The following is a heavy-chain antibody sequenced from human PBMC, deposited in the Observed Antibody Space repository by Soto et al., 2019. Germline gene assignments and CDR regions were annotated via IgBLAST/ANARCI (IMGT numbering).Heavy chain of an antibody. D-gene: IGHD4-17*01. Sequence: EVQLVESGGGLVQPGGSLRLSCAASGFTFRSYWMNWVRQAPGKGLEWVANIKQGGSDKYYVDSVKGRFTISRDDAKNSLFLQMNSLRAEDTAVYYCAKEGVGPGLDYGPIDSWGQGTLVTVSS. J-gene: IGHJ4*02. V-gene: IGHV3-7*01. CDR1: GFTFRSYW. CDR2: IKQGGSDK. CDR3: AKEGVGPGLDYGPIDS.